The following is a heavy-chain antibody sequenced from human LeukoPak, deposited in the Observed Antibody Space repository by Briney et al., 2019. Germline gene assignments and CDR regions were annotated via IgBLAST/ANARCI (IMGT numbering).Heavy chain of an antibody. J-gene: IGHJ4*02. CDR2: INHSGST. D-gene: IGHD3-10*01. V-gene: IGHV4-34*01. CDR1: GGSFNGYY. Sequence: SETLSLTCAVYGGSFNGYYWSWIRQPPGKGLEWIGEINHSGSTNYNPSLKSRVTISVDTSKNQFSLKLSSVTAADTAVYYCARGRPAVWGITMVRGVIRSLLVFDYWGQGTLVTVSS. CDR3: ARGRPAVWGITMVRGVIRSLLVFDY.